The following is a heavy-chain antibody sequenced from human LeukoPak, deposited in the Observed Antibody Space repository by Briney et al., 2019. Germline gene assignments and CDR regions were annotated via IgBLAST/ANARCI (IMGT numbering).Heavy chain of an antibody. J-gene: IGHJ4*02. Sequence: SETLSLTCAVYGGSFSGYYWSWIRQPPGKGLEWIGEINHSGSTNYNPSLKSRVTISVDTSKNQFSLKLSSVTAADTAVYYCAGYSAAAGAFDYWGQGTLVTVSS. V-gene: IGHV4-34*01. CDR3: AGYSAAAGAFDY. CDR1: GGSFSGYY. D-gene: IGHD6-13*01. CDR2: INHSGST.